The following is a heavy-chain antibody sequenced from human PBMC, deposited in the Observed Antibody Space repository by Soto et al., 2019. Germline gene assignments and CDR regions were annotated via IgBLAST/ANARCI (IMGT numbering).Heavy chain of an antibody. CDR1: GFTFSNHA. CDR2: ISDTGGST. Sequence: EVQLLESGGGLVQPGGSLRLSCIVSGFTFSNHAMSWVRQAPGKGLEWVSGISDTGGSTYYAHSVKGRFTISRDNSRNTLSLQMNALRAEDTAVYYCAKDLSVFGVVTTYYFDFWGQGTLVTVSS. D-gene: IGHD3-3*01. J-gene: IGHJ4*02. V-gene: IGHV3-23*01. CDR3: AKDLSVFGVVTTYYFDF.